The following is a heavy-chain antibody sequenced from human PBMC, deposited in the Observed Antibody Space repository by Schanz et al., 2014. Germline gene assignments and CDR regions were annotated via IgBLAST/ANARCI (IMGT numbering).Heavy chain of an antibody. Sequence: VQLVESGGGLVQPGGSLRLSCAASGFTFSSYAMSWVRQAPGKGLEWVSSISSGGGSTYYADSVKGRFTISRDNSKNTLYLQMNTLRAEDTAVYYCARKMKLGVYGGKGHDSLDIWGQGTMVTVSS. CDR2: ISSGGGST. V-gene: IGHV3-23*04. D-gene: IGHD4-17*01. CDR1: GFTFSSYA. CDR3: ARKMKLGVYGGKGHDSLDI. J-gene: IGHJ3*02.